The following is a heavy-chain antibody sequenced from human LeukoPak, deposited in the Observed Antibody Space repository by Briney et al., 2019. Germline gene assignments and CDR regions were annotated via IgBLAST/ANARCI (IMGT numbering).Heavy chain of an antibody. J-gene: IGHJ6*03. D-gene: IGHD2-2*02. CDR3: ARYTTYYYYYMDV. Sequence: SETLFLTCAVYGGSFSGYYWSWIRQPPGKGLEWIGEINHSGSTNYNPSLKSRVTISVDTSKNQFSLKLSSVTAADTAVYYCARYTTYYYYYMDVWGKGTTVTISS. V-gene: IGHV4-34*01. CDR1: GGSFSGYY. CDR2: INHSGST.